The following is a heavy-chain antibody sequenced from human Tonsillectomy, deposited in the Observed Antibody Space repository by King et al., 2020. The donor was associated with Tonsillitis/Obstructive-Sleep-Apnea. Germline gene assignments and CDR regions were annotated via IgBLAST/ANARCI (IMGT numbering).Heavy chain of an antibody. CDR1: GYTFTSYH. Sequence: QLVQSGAEVKKPGASVKVSCKASGYTFTSYHINWVRQAPGQGLEWMGWISAYNGNTNYAQKLQGRVTMTTDTSTSTAYMELRSLRSDDTAVYYCARDCEAVDDFRDYCLASDAFDIWGQGTMVTVSS. J-gene: IGHJ3*02. D-gene: IGHD4-17*01. V-gene: IGHV1-18*01. CDR2: ISAYNGNT. CDR3: ARDCEAVDDFRDYCLASDAFDI.